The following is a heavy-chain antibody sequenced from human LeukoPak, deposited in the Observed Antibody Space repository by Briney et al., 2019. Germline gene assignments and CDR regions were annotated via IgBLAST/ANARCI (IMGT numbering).Heavy chain of an antibody. CDR3: AKAQRFGVVVPAAIGSQYFQH. J-gene: IGHJ1*01. V-gene: IGHV3-23*01. D-gene: IGHD2-2*02. Sequence: GRSLRLSCAASGFTFGSYAMSWVRQAPGKGLEWVSAISGSGGSTYYADSVKGRFTISRDNSKNTLYLQMNSLRAEDTAVYYCAKAQRFGVVVPAAIGSQYFQHWGQGTLVTVSS. CDR1: GFTFGSYA. CDR2: ISGSGGST.